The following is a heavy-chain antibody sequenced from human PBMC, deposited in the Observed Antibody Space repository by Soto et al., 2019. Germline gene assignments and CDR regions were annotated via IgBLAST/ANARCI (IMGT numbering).Heavy chain of an antibody. CDR3: AKVKDSSSWIYYYYYGMDV. CDR1: GFTFSSYG. CDR2: ISYDGSNK. J-gene: IGHJ6*02. D-gene: IGHD6-13*01. Sequence: QVQLVESGGGVVQPGRSLRLSCAASGFTFSSYGMHWVRQAPGKGLEWVAVISYDGSNKYYADSVKGRFTISRDNSXNXLXXQMNSLRAGDTAVYYCAKVKDSSSWIYYYYYGMDVWGQGTTVTVSS. V-gene: IGHV3-30*18.